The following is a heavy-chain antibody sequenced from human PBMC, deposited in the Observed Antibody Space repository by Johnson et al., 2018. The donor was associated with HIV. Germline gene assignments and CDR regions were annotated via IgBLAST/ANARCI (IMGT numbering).Heavy chain of an antibody. V-gene: IGHV3-30*04. Sequence: QVQLVESGGGVVQPGRSLRLSCAASAFTLTNYAIHWVRQAPGKGLEWVAIISYDETYKDYADSVKGRFTISRDNSKNTLHLQMNSLRAEDTALYYCAKEQWFGELFSAFDIWGQGTMVTVSS. D-gene: IGHD3-10*01. CDR3: AKEQWFGELFSAFDI. J-gene: IGHJ3*02. CDR2: ISYDETYK. CDR1: AFTLTNYA.